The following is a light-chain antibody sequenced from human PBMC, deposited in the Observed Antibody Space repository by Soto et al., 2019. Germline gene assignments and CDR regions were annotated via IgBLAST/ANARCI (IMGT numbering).Light chain of an antibody. CDR3: QSYDSSMSGYV. V-gene: IGLV1-40*01. CDR1: ISNIVAGYD. J-gene: IGLJ1*01. Sequence: QSVLAHPPSVSRAPGQRVTISFTGSISNIVAGYDVHWYQQLPVTAPKLLIYGNSNRPSGVPDRFSGFKSGSSGSLAITGLKAEDEADYYCQSYDSSMSGYVFGTGTKVPVL. CDR2: GNS.